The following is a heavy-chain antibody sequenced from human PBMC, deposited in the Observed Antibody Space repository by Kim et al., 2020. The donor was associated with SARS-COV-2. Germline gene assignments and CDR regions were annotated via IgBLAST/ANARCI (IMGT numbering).Heavy chain of an antibody. CDR3: ARFKGPDYDILTGYYMGVHTQHAFPYYYGMDV. J-gene: IGHJ6*02. Sequence: GGSLRLSCAASGFTFSSYEMNWVRQAPGKGLEWVSYISSSGSTIYYADSVKGRFTISRDNAKNSLYLQMNSLRAEDTAVYYCARFKGPDYDILTGYYMGVHTQHAFPYYYGMDVWGQGTTVTVSS. D-gene: IGHD3-9*01. V-gene: IGHV3-48*03. CDR1: GFTFSSYE. CDR2: ISSSGSTI.